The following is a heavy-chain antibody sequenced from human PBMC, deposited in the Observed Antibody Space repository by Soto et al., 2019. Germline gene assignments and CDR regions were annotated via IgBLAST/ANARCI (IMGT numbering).Heavy chain of an antibody. J-gene: IGHJ3*02. V-gene: IGHV1-46*01. Sequence: GXSVNFSFQASVYTFTSYYIIWVRQAPGQGLEWMGIINPSGGSTSYAQKFQGRVTMTRDTSTSTVYMELSSLRSEYTAVYYCARDRPLLTTVTTGDAFDIWGQGTMVTVSS. CDR1: VYTFTSYY. CDR3: ARDRPLLTTVTTGDAFDI. CDR2: INPSGGST. D-gene: IGHD4-17*01.